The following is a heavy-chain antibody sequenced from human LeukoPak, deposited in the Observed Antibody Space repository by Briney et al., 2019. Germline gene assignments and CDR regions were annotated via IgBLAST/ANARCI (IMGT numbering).Heavy chain of an antibody. CDR1: GGSISSHY. CDR2: IYYSGST. J-gene: IGHJ4*02. V-gene: IGHV4-59*08. CDR3: ARHRRSYYFDY. Sequence: SETLSLTCTVSGGSISSHYWSWIRQPPGKGLEWIGYIYYSGSTNYNPSLKSRVTISVDTSKNQFSLKLSSVTAADTAVYYCARHRRSYYFDYWGQGTLVTVSS.